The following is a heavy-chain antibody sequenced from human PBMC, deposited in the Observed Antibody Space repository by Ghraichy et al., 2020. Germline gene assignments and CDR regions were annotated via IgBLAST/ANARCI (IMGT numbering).Heavy chain of an antibody. J-gene: IGHJ4*02. Sequence: GGSLRLSCAASGFTFSSYGMHWVRQAPGKGLEWVAFIRYDGSNKYYADSVKGRFTISRDNSKNTLYLQMNSLRAEDTAVYYCAKRALLGAVALYNFDYWGQGTLVTVSS. CDR2: IRYDGSNK. CDR1: GFTFSSYG. D-gene: IGHD6-19*01. CDR3: AKRALLGAVALYNFDY. V-gene: IGHV3-30*02.